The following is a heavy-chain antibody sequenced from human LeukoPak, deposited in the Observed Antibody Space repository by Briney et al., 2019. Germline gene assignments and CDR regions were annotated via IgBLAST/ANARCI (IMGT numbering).Heavy chain of an antibody. V-gene: IGHV1-2*02. Sequence: ASVKASCKASGYTFTDYYLHWVRQAPGQGLEWMGWINPNSGDTNYAQKFQGRVTTTRDTSISTVYMELSSLRSEDTAVYYCAREDCSGGSCYVFDYWGQGTPVTVSS. D-gene: IGHD2-15*01. CDR2: INPNSGDT. CDR3: AREDCSGGSCYVFDY. J-gene: IGHJ4*02. CDR1: GYTFTDYY.